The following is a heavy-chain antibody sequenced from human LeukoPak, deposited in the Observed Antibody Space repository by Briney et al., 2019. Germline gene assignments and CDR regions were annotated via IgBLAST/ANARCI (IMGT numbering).Heavy chain of an antibody. V-gene: IGHV4-4*07. D-gene: IGHD3-3*01. CDR2: IYTSGST. CDR3: VRLDYDFWSGPS. J-gene: IGHJ4*02. Sequence: PSETLPLTCTVSGGSISSYYWSWIRQPAGKGLEWIGRIYTSGSTNYNPSLKSRVTMSVDTSKNQFSLKLSSVTAADTAVYYCVRLDYDFWSGPSWGQGTLVTVSS. CDR1: GGSISSYY.